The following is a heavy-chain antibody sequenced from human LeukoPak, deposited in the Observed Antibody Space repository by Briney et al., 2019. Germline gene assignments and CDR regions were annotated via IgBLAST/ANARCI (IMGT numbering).Heavy chain of an antibody. CDR3: AREDSGGDYGSLNDY. CDR1: GFTFSSYA. Sequence: GGSLRLSCSASGFTFSSYAMYWVRQAPGKGLEYVSGISSNGGSTYYADSVKGRFTISRDNSKNTLYLQMSSLRAEDTAVYYCAREDSGGDYGSLNDYWGQGTLVTVSS. J-gene: IGHJ4*02. V-gene: IGHV3-64D*09. D-gene: IGHD4-17*01. CDR2: ISSNGGST.